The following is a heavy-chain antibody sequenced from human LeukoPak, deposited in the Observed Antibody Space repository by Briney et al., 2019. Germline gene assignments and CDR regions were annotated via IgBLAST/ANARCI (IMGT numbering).Heavy chain of an antibody. V-gene: IGHV1-8*02. D-gene: IGHD2-2*01. CDR3: ARVLAYCSSTSCHDY. Sequence: ASVKVSCKASGYTFTSYDINWVRQATGQGLEWMGWMNPNSGNTGYAQKFQGRVTMTTDTSTSTAYMELRSLGSDDTAVYYCARVLAYCSSTSCHDYWGQGTLVTVYS. J-gene: IGHJ4*02. CDR1: GYTFTSYD. CDR2: MNPNSGNT.